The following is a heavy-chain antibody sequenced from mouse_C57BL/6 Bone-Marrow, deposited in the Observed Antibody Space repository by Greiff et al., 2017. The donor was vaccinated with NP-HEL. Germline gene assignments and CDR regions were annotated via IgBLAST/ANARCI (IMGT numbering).Heavy chain of an antibody. CDR3: ATPGRFAY. J-gene: IGHJ3*01. V-gene: IGHV1-69*01. Sequence: QVQLQQPGAELVMPGASVKLSCKASGYTFTSYWMHWVKQRPGQGLEWIGEIDPSDSYTNYNQKFKGKSTLTVDKSSSTAYMQLSSLTSEDSAVYYCATPGRFAYWGQGTLVTVSA. CDR1: GYTFTSYW. CDR2: IDPSDSYT.